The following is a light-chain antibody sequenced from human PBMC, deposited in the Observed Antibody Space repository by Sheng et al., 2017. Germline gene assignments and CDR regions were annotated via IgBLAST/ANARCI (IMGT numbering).Light chain of an antibody. CDR3: DSYTTSNTLV. CDR2: EVN. J-gene: IGLJ3*02. CDR1: NSDVGSWNL. Sequence: QSALTQPASVSGSPGQSITISCTGTNSDVGSWNLVSWYQQYPGKAPRLIIYEVNKRPSGLSSRFSGSKSGNTASLTISGLQAEDEADYYCDSYTTSNTLVFGGGTKLTVL. V-gene: IGLV2-14*02.